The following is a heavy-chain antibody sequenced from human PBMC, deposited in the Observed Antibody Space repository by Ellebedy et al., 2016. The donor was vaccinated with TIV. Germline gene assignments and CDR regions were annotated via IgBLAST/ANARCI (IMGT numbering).Heavy chain of an antibody. D-gene: IGHD3-22*01. V-gene: IGHV4-38-2*02. J-gene: IGHJ4*02. Sequence: MPSETLSLTCTVSDYSIRSDYYWGWIRQPPGKGLEWIGSIYHSGSTYYNPSLKSRLTISVDTSKNQFSLKLSSVTAADTAVYYCARDSVRLGLDYWGQGTLVTVSS. CDR3: ARDSVRLGLDY. CDR1: DYSIRSDYY. CDR2: IYHSGST.